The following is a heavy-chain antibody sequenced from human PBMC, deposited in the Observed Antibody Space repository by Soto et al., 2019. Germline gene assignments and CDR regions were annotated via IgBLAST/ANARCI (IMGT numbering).Heavy chain of an antibody. J-gene: IGHJ3*02. CDR1: GGTFSTYA. V-gene: IGHV1-69*13. D-gene: IGHD3-3*01. CDR2: IIPIFGTA. Sequence: SVKVSCKASGGTFSTYAISWVRQAPGQGLEWMGGIIPIFGTAKYAQKFQGRVTITADESTSTAYMELSSLRSEDTAVYYCAREIFGVIISGGRDAFDICGQGTMVTVS. CDR3: AREIFGVIISGGRDAFDI.